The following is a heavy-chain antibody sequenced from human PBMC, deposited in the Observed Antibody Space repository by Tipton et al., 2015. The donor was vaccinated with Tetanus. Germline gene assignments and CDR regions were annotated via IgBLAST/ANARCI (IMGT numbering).Heavy chain of an antibody. V-gene: IGHV4-61*08. CDR3: ARANYDFPKKGPFDS. J-gene: IGHJ4*02. Sequence: LRLSCTVSGGSIRSGDHQWNWIRQPPGKGLEWIGYISYSGSTNSNYSLKSRITISQDTSKNQFSLKLTSVTAADTAVYYCARANYDFPKKGPFDSWGQGTLVIVSS. CDR1: GGSIRSGDHQ. D-gene: IGHD3-3*01. CDR2: ISYSGST.